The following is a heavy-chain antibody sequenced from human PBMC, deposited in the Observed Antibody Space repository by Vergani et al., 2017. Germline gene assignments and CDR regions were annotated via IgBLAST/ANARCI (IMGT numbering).Heavy chain of an antibody. CDR2: IYYSGST. CDR1: GGPISSYY. CDR3: ARETLYYDSSGYYYYYYGMDV. J-gene: IGHJ6*02. Sequence: QVQLQESGPGLVKPSETLSLTCTVSGGPISSYYWSWIRQPPGKGLDWIGYIYYSGSTNYNPSLKSRVTISVDTSKNQFALKLSSVTAADTAVYYCARETLYYDSSGYYYYYYGMDVWGQGTTVTVSS. D-gene: IGHD3-22*01. V-gene: IGHV4-59*01.